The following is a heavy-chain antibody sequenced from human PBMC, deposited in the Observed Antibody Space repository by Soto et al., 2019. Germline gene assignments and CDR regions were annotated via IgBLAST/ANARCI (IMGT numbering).Heavy chain of an antibody. D-gene: IGHD3-9*01. CDR3: ARTIRYFDWLHPAPHYYFDY. J-gene: IGHJ4*02. V-gene: IGHV4-31*03. CDR1: GGSISSGGYY. CDR2: IYYSGST. Sequence: PSETLSLTCTVSGGSISSGGYYWSWIRQHPGKGLEWIGYIYYSGSTYYNPSLKSRVTISVDTSKNQFSLKLSSVTAADTAVYYCARTIRYFDWLHPAPHYYFDYWGQGTLVTVSS.